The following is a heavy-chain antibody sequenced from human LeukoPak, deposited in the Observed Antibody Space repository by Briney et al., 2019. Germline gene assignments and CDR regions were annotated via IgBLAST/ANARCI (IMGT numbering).Heavy chain of an antibody. CDR2: ISSSSSTI. CDR3: ARMNYVSSGWGAPFDY. V-gene: IGHV3-48*04. D-gene: IGHD1-7*01. J-gene: IGHJ4*02. Sequence: GGSLRLSCAASGFTFSNYSMNWVRQAPGKGLEWVSYISSSSSTIYYADSVKGRFTISRDNAKNSLYLQMNSLRAEDTAVYYCARMNYVSSGWGAPFDYWGQGTLVTVSS. CDR1: GFTFSNYS.